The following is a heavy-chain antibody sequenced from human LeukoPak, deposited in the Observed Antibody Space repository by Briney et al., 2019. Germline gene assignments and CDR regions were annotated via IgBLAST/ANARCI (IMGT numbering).Heavy chain of an antibody. CDR3: ARDGYCSGGSCYDY. J-gene: IGHJ4*02. CDR1: GFTFSSYE. CDR2: ISSSGSTI. V-gene: IGHV3-48*03. D-gene: IGHD2-15*01. Sequence: GGSLRLSCAASGFTFSSYEMNWVRQAPGKGLEWVSYISSSGSTIYYADSVKGRFTISRDNAKNSLYLQTNSLRAEDTAVYYCARDGYCSGGSCYDYWGQGTLVTVSS.